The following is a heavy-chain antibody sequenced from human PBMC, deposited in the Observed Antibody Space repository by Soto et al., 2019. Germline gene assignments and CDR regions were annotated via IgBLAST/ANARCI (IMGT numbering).Heavy chain of an antibody. CDR1: GFPFSDYY. Sequence: TGGSLRLSCAASGFPFSDYYIHWIRRAPGKGLEWISYISGNGEIIQYAASARGRFTISRDNAENSVYLEMDRLRAEDTALYYCARDVDADFRTDFDYWGRGTLVTVSS. CDR2: ISGNGEII. V-gene: IGHV3-11*01. D-gene: IGHD4-17*01. J-gene: IGHJ4*02. CDR3: ARDVDADFRTDFDY.